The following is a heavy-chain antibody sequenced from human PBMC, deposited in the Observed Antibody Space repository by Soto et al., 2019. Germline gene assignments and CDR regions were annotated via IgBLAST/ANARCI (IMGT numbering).Heavy chain of an antibody. Sequence: SVTVSCTASGGTFSSYAIGWVRQAPGQGLEWMGGIIPIFGTANYAQKFQGRVTITADKSTSTAYMELSSLRSEDTAVYYCARLNWNYALYYYYGMDVWGQGTTVTVSS. J-gene: IGHJ6*02. CDR3: ARLNWNYALYYYYGMDV. CDR2: IIPIFGTA. CDR1: GGTFSSYA. V-gene: IGHV1-69*06. D-gene: IGHD1-7*01.